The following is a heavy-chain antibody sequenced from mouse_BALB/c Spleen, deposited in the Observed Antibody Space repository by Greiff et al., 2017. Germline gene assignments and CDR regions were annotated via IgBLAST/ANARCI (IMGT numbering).Heavy chain of an antibody. CDR2: IRSKSNNYAT. J-gene: IGHJ2*01. V-gene: IGHV10-1*02. CDR3: VRRGENGNVYFDY. CDR1: GFTFNTYA. Sequence: EVKLMESGGGLVQPKGSLKLSCAASGFTFNTYAMNWVRQAPGKGLEWVARIRSKSNNYATYYADSVKDRFTISRDDSQSMLYLQMNNLKTEDTAMYYCVRRGENGNVYFDYWGQGTTLTVSS. D-gene: IGHD2-1*01.